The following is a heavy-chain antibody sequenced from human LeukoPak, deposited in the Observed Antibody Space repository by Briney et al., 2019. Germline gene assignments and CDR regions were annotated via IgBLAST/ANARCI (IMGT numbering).Heavy chain of an antibody. CDR3: SRNLSPAVDY. V-gene: IGHV3-48*03. Sequence: PGGSLTLSCSCAAVTFCSYNMICVRQAPGKGLEWVSYISSSGSTIYYADSVKGRFTISRDNAKNSLYLQMNSLIAEDTAVYYCSRNLSPAVDYWGQGTLVTVSS. D-gene: IGHD2-2*01. CDR2: ISSSGSTI. J-gene: IGHJ4*02. CDR1: AVTFCSYN.